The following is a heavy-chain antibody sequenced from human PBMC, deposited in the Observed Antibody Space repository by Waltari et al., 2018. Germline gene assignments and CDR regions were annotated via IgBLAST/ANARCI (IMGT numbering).Heavy chain of an antibody. J-gene: IGHJ4*02. Sequence: QLQLQESGPGLVKPSETLSLTCPVSGGSISSSSYYWGWIRQPPGKGLEWIGSIYYSGRTYYNPSLKSRVTISVDTSKNQFSLKLSSVTAADTAVYYCARRYCSGGSCYHPFDYWGQGTLVTVSS. CDR2: IYYSGRT. CDR3: ARRYCSGGSCYHPFDY. CDR1: GGSISSSSYY. D-gene: IGHD2-15*01. V-gene: IGHV4-39*01.